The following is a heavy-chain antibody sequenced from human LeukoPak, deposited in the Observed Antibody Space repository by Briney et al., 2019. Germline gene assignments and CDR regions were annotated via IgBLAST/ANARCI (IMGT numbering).Heavy chain of an antibody. D-gene: IGHD4-17*01. CDR1: GGTFSSYA. J-gene: IGHJ4*02. Sequence: GASVKVSCKASGGTFSSYAISWVRQAPGQGLEWMGGIIPIFGTANYAQKFQGRVTITADKSTSTAYTELSSLRSEDTAVYYCARGYGDYDGLIDYWGQGTLVTVSS. CDR2: IIPIFGTA. CDR3: ARGYGDYDGLIDY. V-gene: IGHV1-69*06.